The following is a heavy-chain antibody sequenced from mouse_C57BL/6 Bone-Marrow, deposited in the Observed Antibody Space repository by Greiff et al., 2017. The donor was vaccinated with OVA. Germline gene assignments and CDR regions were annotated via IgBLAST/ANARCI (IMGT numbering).Heavy chain of an antibody. CDR1: GFTFSSYA. CDR3: ARDRELFFDY. V-gene: IGHV5-4*01. CDR2: ISDGGSYT. J-gene: IGHJ2*01. Sequence: EVKVVESGGGLVKPGGSLKLSCAASGFTFSSYAMSWVRQTPEKRLEWVATISDGGSYTYYPDNVKGRFTISRDNAKNNLYLQMSHLKSEDTAMYYCARDRELFFDYWGQGTTLTVSS.